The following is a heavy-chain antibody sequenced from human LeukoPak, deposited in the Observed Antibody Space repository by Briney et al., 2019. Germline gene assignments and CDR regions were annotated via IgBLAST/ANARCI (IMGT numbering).Heavy chain of an antibody. J-gene: IGHJ4*02. D-gene: IGHD3-22*01. Sequence: SETLSLTCTVSGGSISSGSYYWGWIRQPPGKGLEWIGSMLYSGSTYYKPSLKSRVTMSVDTSKNQFSLKLSSVTAADTAVYYCAHYYDSRGYYSGYWGQGTLVTVSS. CDR2: MLYSGST. CDR1: GGSISSGSYY. CDR3: AHYYDSRGYYSGY. V-gene: IGHV4-39*01.